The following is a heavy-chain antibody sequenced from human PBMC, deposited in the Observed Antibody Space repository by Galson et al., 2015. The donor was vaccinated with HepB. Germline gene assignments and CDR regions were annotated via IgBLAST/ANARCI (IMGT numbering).Heavy chain of an antibody. CDR1: GYTFTSYA. V-gene: IGHV1-3*01. CDR2: INAGNGIT. CDR3: ASWARGDYDFGG. J-gene: IGHJ4*02. D-gene: IGHD5-12*01. Sequence: SVKVSCKASGYTFTSYAMHWVRQAPGQRLEWMGWINAGNGITKYSQKFQGRVTITRDTSASTAYMELSSLRSEDTAVYYCASWARGDYDFGGWGQGTLVTVSS.